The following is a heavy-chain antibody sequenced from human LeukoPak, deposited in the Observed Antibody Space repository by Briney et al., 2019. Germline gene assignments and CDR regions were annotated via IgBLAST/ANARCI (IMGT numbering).Heavy chain of an antibody. CDR2: FDPEDGET. V-gene: IGHV1-24*01. CDR3: ARDDSSGYYYVLFDY. J-gene: IGHJ4*02. CDR1: GYTLTELS. Sequence: ASVKVSCKVSGYTLTELSMHWVRQAPGKGLEWMGGFDPEDGETIYAQKFQGRVTMTRDTSTSTVYMELSSLRSEDTAVYYCARDDSSGYYYVLFDYWGQGTLVTVSS. D-gene: IGHD3-22*01.